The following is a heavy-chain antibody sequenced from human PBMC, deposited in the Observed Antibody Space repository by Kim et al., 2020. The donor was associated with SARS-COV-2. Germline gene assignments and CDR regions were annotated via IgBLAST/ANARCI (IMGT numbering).Heavy chain of an antibody. V-gene: IGHV3-23*01. Sequence: GGSLRLSCAASGFTFSSYAMSWVRQAPGKGLEWVSAISGSGGSTYYADSVKGRFTISRDNSKNTLYLQMNSLRAEDTAVYYCAKDDIVVVPAATGQDAFDIWGQGTMVTVSS. CDR3: AKDDIVVVPAATGQDAFDI. D-gene: IGHD2-2*01. J-gene: IGHJ3*02. CDR2: ISGSGGST. CDR1: GFTFSSYA.